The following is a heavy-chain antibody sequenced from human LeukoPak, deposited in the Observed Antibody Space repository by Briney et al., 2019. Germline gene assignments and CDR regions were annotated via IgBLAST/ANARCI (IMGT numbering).Heavy chain of an antibody. J-gene: IGHJ6*02. CDR2: IYSGGST. CDR3: ARDLGYCSGGSCPGGDYYYGMDV. Sequence: GGSLRLSCAASGFTVSSNYMSWVRQAPGKGLEWVSVIYSGGSTYYADSVKGRFTISRDNSKNTLYLQMNSLRAEDTAVYYCARDLGYCSGGSCPGGDYYYGMDVWGQGTTVTVSS. D-gene: IGHD2-15*01. V-gene: IGHV3-53*01. CDR1: GFTVSSNY.